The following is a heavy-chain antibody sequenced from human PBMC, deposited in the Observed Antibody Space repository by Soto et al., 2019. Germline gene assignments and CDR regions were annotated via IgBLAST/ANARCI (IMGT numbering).Heavy chain of an antibody. CDR1: MC. Sequence: MCVSWIRQPPGKALEWLARIDWDDDKYYSTSLKTRLTISKDTSKNQVVLTMTNMDPVDTATYYCARAPRSGSYDYGNYYYYYMDVWGKGTTVTVSS. V-gene: IGHV2-70*11. D-gene: IGHD3-10*01. CDR3: ARAPRSGSYDYGNYYYYYMDV. J-gene: IGHJ6*03. CDR2: IDWDDDK.